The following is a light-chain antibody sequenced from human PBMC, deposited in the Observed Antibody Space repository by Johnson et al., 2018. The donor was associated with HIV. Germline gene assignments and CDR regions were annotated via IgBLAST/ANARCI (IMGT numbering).Light chain of an antibody. CDR1: SSNIGNNY. J-gene: IGLJ1*01. V-gene: IGLV1-51*01. Sequence: QSVLTQPPSVSAAPGQKVTISCSGSSSNIGNNYVSWYQQLPGTAPKLLIYENNKRPSGIPDRFSGSKSGTSATLGITGLQTGEEADYYCGTWDSSLSAGVFGTGTKVTDL. CDR3: GTWDSSLSAGV. CDR2: ENN.